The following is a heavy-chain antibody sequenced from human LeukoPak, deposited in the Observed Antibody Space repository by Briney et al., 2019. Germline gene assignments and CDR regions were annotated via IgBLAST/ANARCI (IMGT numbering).Heavy chain of an antibody. V-gene: IGHV4-34*01. D-gene: IGHD3-10*01. J-gene: IGHJ4*02. CDR1: RGSLSGYY. CDR3: ARGSGEAWEVLWD. CDR2: INHSGST. Sequence: SETLSLTRADYRGSLSGYYWSWIRQPPGKGLEWIGEINHSGSTNYNPSLKSRVTISVDTSKNQFSLKLRSVTAADTAVYYCARGSGEAWEVLWDWGQGNLVTVSS.